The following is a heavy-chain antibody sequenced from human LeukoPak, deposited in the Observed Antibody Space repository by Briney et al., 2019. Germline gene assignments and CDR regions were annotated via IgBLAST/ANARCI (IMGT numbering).Heavy chain of an antibody. CDR1: GFTFSSYS. V-gene: IGHV3-21*01. CDR2: ISSSSSYI. Sequence: PGGSLRLSXAASGFTFSSYSMNWVRQAPGKGLEWVSSISSSSSYIYYADSVKGRFTISRDNAKNSLYLQMNSLRAEDTAVYYCARLITMIVDYWGQGTLVTVSS. CDR3: ARLITMIVDY. J-gene: IGHJ4*02. D-gene: IGHD3-22*01.